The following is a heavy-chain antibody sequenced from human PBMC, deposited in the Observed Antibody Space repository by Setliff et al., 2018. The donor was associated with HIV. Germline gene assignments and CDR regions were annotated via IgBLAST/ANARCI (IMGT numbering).Heavy chain of an antibody. V-gene: IGHV3-48*04. J-gene: IGHJ4*02. CDR3: ARDRGYYYGSGSYSPYFDY. Sequence: GGSLRLSCAASGFTFSNAWMNWVRQAPGKGLEWVSYISSSSSTIYYADSVKGRFTISRDNAKNSLYLQMNSLRAEDTAVYYCARDRGYYYGSGSYSPYFDYWGQGTLVTVSS. CDR2: ISSSSSTI. D-gene: IGHD3-10*01. CDR1: GFTFSNAW.